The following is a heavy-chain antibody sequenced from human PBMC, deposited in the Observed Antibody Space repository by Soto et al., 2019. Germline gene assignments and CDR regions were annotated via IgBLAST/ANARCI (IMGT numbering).Heavy chain of an antibody. CDR1: GYTFTSYG. J-gene: IGHJ4*02. CDR2: ISAYNGNT. D-gene: IGHD2-21*02. Sequence: QVQLVQSGAEVKKPGASVKVSCKASGYTFTSYGISWVRQAPGQGLEWMGWISAYNGNTNYAQKLQGRVTMTTDTSTRTAYMELRSLRSDDTAVYYCARAEDMVVVTATPETVYFDYWGQGTLVTVSS. CDR3: ARAEDMVVVTATPETVYFDY. V-gene: IGHV1-18*01.